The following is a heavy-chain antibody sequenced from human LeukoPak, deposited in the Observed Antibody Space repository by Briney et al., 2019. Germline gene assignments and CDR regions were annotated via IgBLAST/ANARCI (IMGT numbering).Heavy chain of an antibody. V-gene: IGHV1-18*01. Sequence: ASVTVSCKASGYTFTSYGISWVRQAPGQGLEWMGWITAGNGKTNYAQKVQGRVTMTTDTSTSTAYMELRSLRSDDTAVYFCARDLERGYSYGYNAFDIWGQGTMVTVSS. D-gene: IGHD5-18*01. CDR3: ARDLERGYSYGYNAFDI. CDR1: GYTFTSYG. J-gene: IGHJ3*02. CDR2: ITAGNGKT.